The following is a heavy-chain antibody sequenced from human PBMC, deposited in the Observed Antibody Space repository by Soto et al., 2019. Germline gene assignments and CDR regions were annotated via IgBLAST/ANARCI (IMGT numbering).Heavy chain of an antibody. CDR2: IHHSEKS. J-gene: IGHJ5*02. V-gene: IGHV4-38-2*01. CDR3: ARGGGGSQFLWFGP. CDR1: GYSISSGYY. D-gene: IGHD2-15*01. Sequence: PSETLSLTCAVSGYSISSGYYWVWIRQTSGKGLEWIGSIHHSEKSYNNPSLRSRVTMSLDTSKNQFSLRLTSVTVADTGVYYCARGGGGSQFLWFGPWGQGILVTVSS.